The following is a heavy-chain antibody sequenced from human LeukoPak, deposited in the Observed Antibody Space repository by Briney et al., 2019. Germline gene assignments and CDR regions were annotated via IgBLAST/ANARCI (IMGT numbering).Heavy chain of an antibody. CDR3: ASLGNPYIDY. Sequence: PGGSLRLSYAASGFTFSSYSMNWVRQAPGKGLEWVSSISSSSSYIYYADSVKGRFTISRDNAKNSLYLQMNSLRAEDTAVYYCASLGNPYIDYWGQGTLVTVSS. J-gene: IGHJ4*02. D-gene: IGHD2/OR15-2a*01. V-gene: IGHV3-21*01. CDR2: ISSSSSYI. CDR1: GFTFSSYS.